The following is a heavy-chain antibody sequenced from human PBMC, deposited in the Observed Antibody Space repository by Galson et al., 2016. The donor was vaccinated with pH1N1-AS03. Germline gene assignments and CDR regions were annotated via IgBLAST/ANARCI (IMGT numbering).Heavy chain of an antibody. Sequence: SVKVSCKGPGDTFSRSTISWVRQVPGQGLHWMGGIIPIFGTPKYSQTFQGRVTITADESSTTAYMELSGLKSADTAVYFCARAPRSGLIFRQEDYFDTWGQGTLVTVSS. D-gene: IGHD3/OR15-3a*01. J-gene: IGHJ4*02. V-gene: IGHV1-69*13. CDR2: IIPIFGTP. CDR1: GDTFSRST. CDR3: ARAPRSGLIFRQEDYFDT.